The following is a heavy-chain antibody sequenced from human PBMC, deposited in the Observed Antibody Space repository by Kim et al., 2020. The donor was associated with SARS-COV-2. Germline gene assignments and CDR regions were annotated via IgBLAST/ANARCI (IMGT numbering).Heavy chain of an antibody. J-gene: IGHJ4*02. CDR3: AKDVGTTGILLGFDY. V-gene: IGHV3-30*18. CDR2: ISYDGSNK. D-gene: IGHD7-27*01. Sequence: GGSLRLSCAASGFTFSSYGMHWVRQAPGKGLEWVAVISYDGSNKYYADSVKGRFTISRDNSKNTLYLQMNSLRAEDTAVYYCAKDVGTTGILLGFDYWGQGTLVTVSS. CDR1: GFTFSSYG.